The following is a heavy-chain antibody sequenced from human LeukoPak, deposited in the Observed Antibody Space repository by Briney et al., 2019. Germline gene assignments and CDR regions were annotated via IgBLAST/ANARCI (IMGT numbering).Heavy chain of an antibody. CDR1: GGTFSSYA. V-gene: IGHV1-69*04. J-gene: IGHJ5*02. D-gene: IGHD1-26*01. CDR3: ATSESSGRKGTYNNWFDP. CDR2: IIPILGIA. Sequence: ASVKVSCKASGGTFSSYAISWVRQAPGQGLEWMGRIIPILGIANYAQKFQGRVTITADKSTSTAYMELSSLRSEDTAVYYCATSESSGRKGTYNNWFDPWGQGTLVTVSS.